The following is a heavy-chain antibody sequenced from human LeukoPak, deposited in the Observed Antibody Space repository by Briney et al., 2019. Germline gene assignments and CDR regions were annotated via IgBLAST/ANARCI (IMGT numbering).Heavy chain of an antibody. CDR2: INPNSGGT. CDR1: GYTFTGYY. J-gene: IGHJ3*02. Sequence: GASVKVSCKASGYTFTGYYMHWVRQAPGQGLEWMGWINPNSGGTNYAQKFQGRVTMTRDTSISTAYMELSRLRSDDTAVYYCAVLDTAMVGDAFDIWGQGTMVTVSS. V-gene: IGHV1-2*02. CDR3: AVLDTAMVGDAFDI. D-gene: IGHD5-18*01.